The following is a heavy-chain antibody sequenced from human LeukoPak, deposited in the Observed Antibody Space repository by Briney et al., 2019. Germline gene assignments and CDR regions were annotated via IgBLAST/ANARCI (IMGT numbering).Heavy chain of an antibody. Sequence: VKVSCKASGGTFSSYTISWMRQAPGQGLEWMGRIIPILGIANYAQKFQGRVTITADKSTSTAYMELSSLRSEDTAVYYCSVVPAATSTGYYFDYWGQGTLVTVSS. V-gene: IGHV1-69*02. D-gene: IGHD2-2*01. J-gene: IGHJ4*02. CDR3: SVVPAATSTGYYFDY. CDR1: GGTFSSYT. CDR2: IIPILGIA.